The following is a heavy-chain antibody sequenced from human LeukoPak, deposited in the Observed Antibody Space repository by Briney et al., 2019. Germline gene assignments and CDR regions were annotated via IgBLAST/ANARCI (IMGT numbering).Heavy chain of an antibody. Sequence: AGSLRLSCSVSGVTDNSNHMIWALQAPGKGLEWVSAIYSGGGTYYADSVKGRFTLSRDNSKNTLYLQMNSLRAEDTAVYYCVRDASWGQGTLVTVSS. J-gene: IGHJ4*02. CDR2: IYSGGGT. CDR1: GVTDNSNH. CDR3: VRDAS. V-gene: IGHV3-66*01.